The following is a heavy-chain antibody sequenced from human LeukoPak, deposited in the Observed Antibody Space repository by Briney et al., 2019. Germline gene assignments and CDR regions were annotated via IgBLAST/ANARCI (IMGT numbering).Heavy chain of an antibody. CDR1: GGSISSYY. D-gene: IGHD1-26*01. CDR3: ARESAYSGSYYRYYYYGMDV. CDR2: IYTSGST. J-gene: IGHJ6*02. Sequence: KPSETLSLTCTVYGGSISSYYWSWLRQPAGKGLEWLGRIYTSGSTNYNPSLKSRVTMSVDTSKNQFSLKLSSVTAADTAVYYCARESAYSGSYYRYYYYGMDVWGQGTTVTVSS. V-gene: IGHV4-4*07.